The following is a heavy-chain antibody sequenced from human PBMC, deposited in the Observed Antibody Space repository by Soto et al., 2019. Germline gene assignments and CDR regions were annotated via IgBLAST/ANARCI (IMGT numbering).Heavy chain of an antibody. Sequence: GASVKVSCKASGYTFTSYAMHWVRQAPGQRLEWMGWINAGNGNTKYSQKFQGRVTITRDTSASTAYMELSSLRSEDTAVYYCARKGWFGEVYYFDYWGQGTLVTVSS. J-gene: IGHJ4*02. D-gene: IGHD3-10*01. CDR2: INAGNGNT. CDR1: GYTFTSYA. CDR3: ARKGWFGEVYYFDY. V-gene: IGHV1-3*01.